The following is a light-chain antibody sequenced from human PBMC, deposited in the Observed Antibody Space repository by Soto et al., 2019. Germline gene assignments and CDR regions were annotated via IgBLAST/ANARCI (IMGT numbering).Light chain of an antibody. V-gene: IGLV2-23*02. CDR2: EVN. CDR1: SSDVGSYNL. CDR3: CSFAGTSTYWV. Sequence: QSVLTQPASVSGSPGQSITISCSGTSSDVGSYNLVSWYQQHPGKAPKLIIYEVNKRPSVVSNRFSGSKSGTTASLTLSGLQADDEADYYCCSFAGTSTYWVFGGGTKLTVL. J-gene: IGLJ3*02.